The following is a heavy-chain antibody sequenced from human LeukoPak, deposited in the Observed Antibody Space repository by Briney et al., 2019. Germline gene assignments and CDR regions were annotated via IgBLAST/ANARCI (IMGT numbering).Heavy chain of an antibody. CDR2: VGGSDDYT. V-gene: IGHV3-23*01. CDR3: ARGGQAGVY. D-gene: IGHD3-10*01. CDR1: GFTFSSYG. J-gene: IGHJ4*02. Sequence: GGSLRLSCAASGFTFSSYGMTWVRQAPGKGPEWVSSVGGSDDYTYYADSVKGRFTISRDNGKNTLYLQMNSLRVEDTAVYYCARGGQAGVYWGQGTLVTVSS.